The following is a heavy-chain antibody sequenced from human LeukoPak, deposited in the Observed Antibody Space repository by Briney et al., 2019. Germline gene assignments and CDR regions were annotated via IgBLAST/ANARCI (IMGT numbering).Heavy chain of an antibody. CDR3: ARVRFGVVVPLYFDY. J-gene: IGHJ4*02. V-gene: IGHV4-59*12. CDR1: GGSISSYY. Sequence: PSETLSLTCTVSGGSISSYYWSWIRQPPGKGLDCIGYIYYSGTTNYNPSLKSRVTISLDTSKNQFSLKLSPVTAADTAVYYCARVRFGVVVPLYFDYWGQGTLVTVSS. CDR2: IYYSGTT. D-gene: IGHD3-3*01.